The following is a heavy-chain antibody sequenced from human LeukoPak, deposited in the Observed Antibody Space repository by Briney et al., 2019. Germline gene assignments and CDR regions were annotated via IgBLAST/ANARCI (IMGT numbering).Heavy chain of an antibody. V-gene: IGHV3-74*01. D-gene: IGHD3-22*01. J-gene: IGHJ5*02. CDR3: ARDLGLDYYDSSGYSRAEPT. CDR1: GFTLSSHW. Sequence: GGSLRLSCAASGFTLSSHWMLWVRQTPGEGLVWVSRINSDGSSTIYADSVKGRFTTSRDNAKNTLYLEMNSLRAEDTAVYYCARDLGLDYYDSSGYSRAEPTWGQGTLVTVSS. CDR2: INSDGSST.